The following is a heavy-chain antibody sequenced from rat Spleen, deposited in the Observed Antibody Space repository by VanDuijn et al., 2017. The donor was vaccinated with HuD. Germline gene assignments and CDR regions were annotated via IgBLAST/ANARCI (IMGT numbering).Heavy chain of an antibody. CDR3: TAGGGYWDY. D-gene: IGHD1-11*01. J-gene: IGHJ2*01. CDR2: IAVTGGDT. V-gene: IGHV5-31*01. Sequence: EVQLVESGGGLLQPGRSLKLSCAASGFTFTNYWMTWIRQAPGKGLEWVASIAVTGGDTYYPDSVKGRFTISRDNAKSTLYLQMNSLRSEDTATYYCTAGGGYWDYWGQGVMVTVSS. CDR1: GFTFTNYW.